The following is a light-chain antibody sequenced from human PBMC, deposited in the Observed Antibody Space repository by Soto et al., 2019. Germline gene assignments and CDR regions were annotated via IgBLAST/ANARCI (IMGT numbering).Light chain of an antibody. V-gene: IGKV1-39*01. J-gene: IGKJ1*01. CDR1: QSISSY. CDR3: QQYGSIPWT. Sequence: DIQMTQSPSSLSASVGDRVTITCRASQSISSYLNWYQQKPGKAPKLLIYAASSLQSGVPSRFSGSGSGTDFTLTISRLEPEDFAVYYCQQYGSIPWTFGQGTKVDIK. CDR2: AAS.